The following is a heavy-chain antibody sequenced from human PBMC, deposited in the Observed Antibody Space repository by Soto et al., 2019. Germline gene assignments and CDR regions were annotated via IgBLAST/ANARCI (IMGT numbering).Heavy chain of an antibody. J-gene: IGHJ6*01. D-gene: IGHD2-8*01. CDR2: IYHSGST. CDR3: ARIIYCSNAVCSQLYGMEG. CDR1: VYSISSGYY. V-gene: IGHV4-38-2*01. Sequence: PSETLSLTCAVSVYSISSGYYWGWIRQPPGKGLEWIGSIYHSGSTYHNPSLKSRVAISVDTSKNQFSLKLSSVTAADTAVYYCARIIYCSNAVCSQLYGMEGWGQGTTV.